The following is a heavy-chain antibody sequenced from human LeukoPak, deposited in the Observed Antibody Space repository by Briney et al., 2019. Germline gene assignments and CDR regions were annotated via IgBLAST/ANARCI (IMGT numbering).Heavy chain of an antibody. D-gene: IGHD4-23*01. Sequence: ASVKVSCKASGYMFTSYYMHWVRQAPGQGLEWMGIINPSGGSTNYAQKFQDRVTMTRDTSTGTVYKELSSLRSEDTAVYYCAREVVTPPNFDYWGRGTLVTVSS. J-gene: IGHJ4*02. CDR3: AREVVTPPNFDY. CDR2: INPSGGST. CDR1: GYMFTSYY. V-gene: IGHV1-46*01.